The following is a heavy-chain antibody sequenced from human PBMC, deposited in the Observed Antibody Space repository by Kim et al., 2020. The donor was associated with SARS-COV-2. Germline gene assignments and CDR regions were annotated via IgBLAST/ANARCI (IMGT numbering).Heavy chain of an antibody. J-gene: IGHJ3*02. Sequence: ASVKVSCKVSGYTLTELSMHWVRQAPVKGLEWMGGFDPEDGETIYAQKFQGRVTMTEDTSTDTAYMELSSLRSEDTAVYYCATDRSRYYDSSGYYYGGAFDIWGQGTMVTVSS. V-gene: IGHV1-24*01. CDR2: FDPEDGET. D-gene: IGHD3-22*01. CDR1: GYTLTELS. CDR3: ATDRSRYYDSSGYYYGGAFDI.